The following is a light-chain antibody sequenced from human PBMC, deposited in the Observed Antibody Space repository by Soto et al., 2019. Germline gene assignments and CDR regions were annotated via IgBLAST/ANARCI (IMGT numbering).Light chain of an antibody. V-gene: IGLV2-14*01. J-gene: IGLJ1*01. Sequence: QSALTQPASVSGSPGQSVTISCTGTSDNYVSWYQQHPGKVPKLIIYGVTNRPSGVSDRFSGSKSGNTASLTISGLQTEDEADYYCSSYTNSRTLLFGAGTKLTVL. CDR2: GVT. CDR3: SSYTNSRTLL. CDR1: SDNY.